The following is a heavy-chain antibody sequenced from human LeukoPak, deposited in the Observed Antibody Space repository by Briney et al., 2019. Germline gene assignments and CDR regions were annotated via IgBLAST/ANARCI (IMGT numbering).Heavy chain of an antibody. D-gene: IGHD3-10*01. Sequence: ASVKVSFKVSGYTLAELSMHWVRQAPGKGLEWMGGFDPEDGETIYAQKFQGRVTMTEDTSTDTAYMELSSLRSEDTAVYYCATGLVQGVSFVDWGQGTLVTVSS. CDR2: FDPEDGET. CDR1: GYTLAELS. CDR3: ATGLVQGVSFVD. V-gene: IGHV1-24*01. J-gene: IGHJ4*02.